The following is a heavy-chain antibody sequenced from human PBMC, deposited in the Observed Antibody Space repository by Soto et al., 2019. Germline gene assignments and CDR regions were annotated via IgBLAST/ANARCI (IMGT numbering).Heavy chain of an antibody. D-gene: IGHD1-1*01. V-gene: IGHV4-34*01. J-gene: IGHJ3*02. CDR1: GGFVTSGSYY. Sequence: QVQLQQWGAGLLKPSETLSLTCAVYGGFVTSGSYYWSWIRQPPGKGLEWIGEMSYSGGTHFNPSLKSRGTISVDTSKNQFTLKMSSVTAADTALYYCARVERGTATTVVDAFDIWGPGTMVTVSS. CDR3: ARVERGTATTVVDAFDI. CDR2: MSYSGGT.